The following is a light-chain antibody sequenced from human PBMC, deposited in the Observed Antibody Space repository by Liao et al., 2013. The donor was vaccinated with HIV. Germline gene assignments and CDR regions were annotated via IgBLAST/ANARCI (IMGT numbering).Light chain of an antibody. Sequence: SYVLTQPPSVSVAPGKTARITCGGNNIGSKSVHWYQQKPGQAPVLVIYRDSNRPSGIPERFSGSNSGNTATLTISRAQAGDEADYYCQAWDSSTAWLGGGTKLTVL. J-gene: IGLJ2*01. V-gene: IGLV3-9*01. CDR1: NIGSKS. CDR2: RDS. CDR3: QAWDSSTAW.